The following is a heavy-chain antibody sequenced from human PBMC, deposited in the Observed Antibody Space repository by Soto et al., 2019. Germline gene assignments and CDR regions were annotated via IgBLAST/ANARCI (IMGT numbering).Heavy chain of an antibody. CDR3: ARYYGGYSDY. CDR1: DSPISSYY. CDR2: IYYSGST. V-gene: IGHV4-59*08. Sequence: SETLSLTCSVSDSPISSYYWSWIRQPPGKGLEWIGYIYYSGSTNYNPSLKSRVTIPVDTSKNQFSLKLSFVTAADTAVYYCARYYGGYSDYWGQGTLVTVSS. D-gene: IGHD3-10*01. J-gene: IGHJ4*02.